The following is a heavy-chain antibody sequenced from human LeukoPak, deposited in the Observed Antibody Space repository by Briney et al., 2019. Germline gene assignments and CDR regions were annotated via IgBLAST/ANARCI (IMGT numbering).Heavy chain of an antibody. V-gene: IGHV4-59*01. D-gene: IGHD6-13*01. CDR2: IYYSGST. CDR3: ARGLYGAAAGTH. Sequence: KPSETLSLTCTVSGDSIGRYYWSWIRQPPGKGLEWIGYIYYSGSTNSNPSLESRVTISVDTSKNQFSLKLRSVTAADTAVYYCARGLYGAAAGTHWGQGTQVTVSS. CDR1: GDSIGRYY. J-gene: IGHJ1*01.